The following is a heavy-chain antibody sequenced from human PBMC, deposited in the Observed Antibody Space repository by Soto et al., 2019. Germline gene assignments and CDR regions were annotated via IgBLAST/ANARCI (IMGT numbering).Heavy chain of an antibody. CDR2: ISSSGSTI. CDR3: ARDANSSGWYSRAFDI. CDR1: GFTFSDYY. Sequence: GSLRLSCAASGFTFSDYYMSWIRQAPGKGLEWVSYISSSGSTIYYADSVKGRFTISRDNAKNSLYLQMNSLRAEDTAVYYCARDANSSGWYSRAFDIWGQGTMVTVSS. D-gene: IGHD6-19*01. J-gene: IGHJ3*02. V-gene: IGHV3-11*04.